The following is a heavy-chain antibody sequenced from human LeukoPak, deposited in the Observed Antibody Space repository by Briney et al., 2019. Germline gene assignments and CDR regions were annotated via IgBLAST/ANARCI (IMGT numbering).Heavy chain of an antibody. J-gene: IGHJ4*02. Sequence: SETLSLTCTVSGGSISSSGYYWGWIRQPPGKGLEWIGSLYYSGSTYYNPSLESRVTISVDTSKNQFSLKVSSVTAADTAVYYCARRGASSSEEYWGQGTLVIVSS. CDR1: GGSISSSGYY. V-gene: IGHV4-39*01. CDR3: ARRGASSSEEY. D-gene: IGHD6-6*01. CDR2: LYYSGST.